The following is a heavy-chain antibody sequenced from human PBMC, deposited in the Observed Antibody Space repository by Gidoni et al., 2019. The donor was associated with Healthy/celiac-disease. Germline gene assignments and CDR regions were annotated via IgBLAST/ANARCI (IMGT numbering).Heavy chain of an antibody. CDR1: GFTFSSYG. CDR3: ARDPGITGTTSLDY. J-gene: IGHJ4*02. CDR2: KWYDGSNK. V-gene: IGHV3-33*01. Sequence: QVQLVESGGGVVLPGRSLRLSCAASGFTFSSYGMHWVRQAPCKGLEWVAVKWYDGSNKYYADSVKGRFTIYRDNSKNTLYLQMNSLRAEDTAVYYCARDPGITGTTSLDYWGQGTLVTVSS. D-gene: IGHD1-7*01.